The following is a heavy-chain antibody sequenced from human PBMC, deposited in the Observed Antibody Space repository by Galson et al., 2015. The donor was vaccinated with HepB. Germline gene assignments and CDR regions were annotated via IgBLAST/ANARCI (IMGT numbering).Heavy chain of an antibody. V-gene: IGHV3-23*01. Sequence: SLRLSCAASGFIFTRYAISWVRQAPGKGLEWVSSIGGSGGRTYYADSVKGRFTFSRDISKNTVYLQMNSLGVEDTAVYYCAKVAILGVTPNYFYYWGQGTRVTVSS. CDR2: IGGSGGRT. CDR1: GFIFTRYA. CDR3: AKVAILGVTPNYFYY. J-gene: IGHJ4*02. D-gene: IGHD2-21*02.